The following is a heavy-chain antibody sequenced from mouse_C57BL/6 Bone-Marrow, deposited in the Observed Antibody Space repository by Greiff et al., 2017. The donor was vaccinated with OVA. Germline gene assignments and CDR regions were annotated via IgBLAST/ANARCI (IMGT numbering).Heavy chain of an antibody. CDR1: GYTFTDYY. J-gene: IGHJ2*01. V-gene: IGHV1-26*01. CDR2: INPNNGGT. Sequence: EVQLQQSGPELVKPGASVKISCKASGYTFTDYYMNWVKQSHGKSLEWIGDINPNNGGTSYNQKFKGKATLTVDKSSSTAYMELRSLTSEDSAVYDCARSEDYWGQGTTLTVSS. CDR3: ARSEDY.